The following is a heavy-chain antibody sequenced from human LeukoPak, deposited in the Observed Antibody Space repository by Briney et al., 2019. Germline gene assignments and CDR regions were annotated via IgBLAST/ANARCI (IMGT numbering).Heavy chain of an antibody. CDR2: IKSKTDRGTT. D-gene: IGHD3-22*01. CDR3: TTDQPGYYDSSGYYGFDY. Sequence: GGSLRLSCAAAGFTFSNAWMSWVPQAPGKGVECVGRIKSKTDRGTTDYAAPVKGRFTISRDDSKNTLYLQTNSLKTEDTAVYYCTTDQPGYYDSSGYYGFDYWGQGTLVTVSS. CDR1: GFTFSNAW. J-gene: IGHJ4*02. V-gene: IGHV3-15*01.